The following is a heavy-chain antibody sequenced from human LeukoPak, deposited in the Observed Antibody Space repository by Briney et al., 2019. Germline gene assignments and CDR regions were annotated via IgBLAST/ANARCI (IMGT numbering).Heavy chain of an antibody. J-gene: IGHJ5*02. Sequence: ASVRVSCKASGYTFTDYYMHWMRQAPGQGLEWMGRINPNSGSTHYAQKFQGRVTMTRDTSISTAYMELSRLRSDDTAVYYCARESCSTTNCYVRPLNWFDPWGQGTLVTVSS. CDR2: INPNSGST. CDR3: ARESCSTTNCYVRPLNWFDP. D-gene: IGHD2-2*01. V-gene: IGHV1-2*06. CDR1: GYTFTDYY.